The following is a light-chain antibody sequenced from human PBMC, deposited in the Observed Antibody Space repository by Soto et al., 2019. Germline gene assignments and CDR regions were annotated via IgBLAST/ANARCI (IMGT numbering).Light chain of an antibody. Sequence: ALTHPASVSGSLGQSITISCTGTSSDVGGYDYVSWYQQHPGKAPKLMIYDVNNRPSGVSNRFSGSKSGNTASLTISGLQAEDEADYYCNSYTSSSTVIFGGGTKVTVL. J-gene: IGLJ2*01. CDR2: DVN. V-gene: IGLV2-14*03. CDR3: NSYTSSSTVI. CDR1: SSDVGGYDY.